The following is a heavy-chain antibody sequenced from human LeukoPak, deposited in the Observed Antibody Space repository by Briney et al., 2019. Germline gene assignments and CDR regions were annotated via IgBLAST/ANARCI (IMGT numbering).Heavy chain of an antibody. CDR3: ARVVSHQLYYFDY. Sequence: ASVKVSCKASGYTFTGYYMHWVRQAPGQGLEWMGWINPNSGGTNYAQKFQGRVTMTRDTSISTAYMELSSLRSEDTAVYYCARVVSHQLYYFDYWGQGTLVTVSS. D-gene: IGHD2-15*01. CDR2: INPNSGGT. J-gene: IGHJ4*02. V-gene: IGHV1-2*02. CDR1: GYTFTGYY.